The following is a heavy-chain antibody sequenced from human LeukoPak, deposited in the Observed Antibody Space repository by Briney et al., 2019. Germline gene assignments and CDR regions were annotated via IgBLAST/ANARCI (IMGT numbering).Heavy chain of an antibody. CDR1: GFTFSSYA. D-gene: IGHD3-22*01. J-gene: IGHJ3*02. Sequence: GGSLRLSCAASGFTFSSYAMSWVRQAPGKGLELVSAISGSGGSTYYADSVKGRFTISRDNSKNTLYLQMNSLRAEDTAVYYCAKDTRVSLYYYDSSGYPPDAFDIWGQGTMVTVSS. CDR2: ISGSGGST. CDR3: AKDTRVSLYYYDSSGYPPDAFDI. V-gene: IGHV3-23*01.